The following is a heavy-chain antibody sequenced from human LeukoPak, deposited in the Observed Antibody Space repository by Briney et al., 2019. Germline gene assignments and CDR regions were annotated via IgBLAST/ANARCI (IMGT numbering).Heavy chain of an antibody. CDR3: AKDFLRITMIESSYYFDY. V-gene: IGHV3-74*01. D-gene: IGHD3-22*01. CDR2: INSDGSST. CDR1: GFTFSSYW. Sequence: PGGSLRLSCAASGFTFSSYWMHWVRQAPGKGLVWVSRINSDGSSTSYADSVKGRFTISRDNSKNTLYLQTNSLRAEDTAVYYCAKDFLRITMIESSYYFDYWGQGTLVTVSS. J-gene: IGHJ4*02.